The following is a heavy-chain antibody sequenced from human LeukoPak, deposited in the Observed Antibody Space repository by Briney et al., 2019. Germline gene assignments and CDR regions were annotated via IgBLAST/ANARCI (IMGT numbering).Heavy chain of an antibody. D-gene: IGHD1-14*01. V-gene: IGHV1-2*02. CDR1: GYTFTGNY. Sequence: ASVKVSCKTSGYTFTGNYMHWMRQAPGQGLEWMGWINPNTGGTTYGQQFQGRVTMTRDTSISTAYMELSRLIFDDTAVYYCARGGSITMGLKGFEYWGQGTLVTVSS. CDR3: ARGGSITMGLKGFEY. CDR2: INPNTGGT. J-gene: IGHJ4*02.